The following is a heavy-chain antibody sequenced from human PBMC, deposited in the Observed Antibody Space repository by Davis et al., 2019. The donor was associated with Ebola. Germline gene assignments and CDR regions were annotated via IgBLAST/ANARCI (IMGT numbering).Heavy chain of an antibody. D-gene: IGHD6-13*01. Sequence: PGGSLRLSCAASGFTFSSYAMNWVRQAPGKGLEWVSSISPSSYYIYYADSVRGRFTISRDNAKNSLYLQMNSLRAEDTAVYYCARYVIAAAQSSVDYWGQGTLVTVSS. CDR2: ISPSSYYI. J-gene: IGHJ4*02. CDR1: GFTFSSYA. CDR3: ARYVIAAAQSSVDY. V-gene: IGHV3-21*01.